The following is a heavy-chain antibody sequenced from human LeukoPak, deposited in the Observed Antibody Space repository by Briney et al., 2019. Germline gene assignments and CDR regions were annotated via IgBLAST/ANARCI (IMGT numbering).Heavy chain of an antibody. J-gene: IGHJ4*02. CDR3: AKDLVRSWLIDFDY. CDR2: ISGSGGST. CDR1: GFTFSSYA. D-gene: IGHD6-13*01. Sequence: GGSLRLSCAASGFTFSSYAMSWVRQAPGKGLEWVSAISGSGGSTYYADSVEGRFTISRDNSKNTLYLQMNSLRAEDTAVYYCAKDLVRSWLIDFDYWGQGTLVTVSS. V-gene: IGHV3-23*01.